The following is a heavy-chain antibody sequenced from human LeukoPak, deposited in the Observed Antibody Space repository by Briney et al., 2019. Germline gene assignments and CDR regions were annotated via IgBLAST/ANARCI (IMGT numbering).Heavy chain of an antibody. V-gene: IGHV3-48*01. CDR1: GFTFSSYS. Sequence: PGGSLRLSCAASGFTFSSYSMNWVRQAPGKGLEWVSYISSSSSTIYYADSVKGRFTISRDNAKNSLYLPMNSLRAEDTAVYYCARDNSGGGLWFGELPQGYYYYMDVWGKGTTVTVSS. D-gene: IGHD3-10*01. CDR3: ARDNSGGGLWFGELPQGYYYYMDV. CDR2: ISSSSSTI. J-gene: IGHJ6*03.